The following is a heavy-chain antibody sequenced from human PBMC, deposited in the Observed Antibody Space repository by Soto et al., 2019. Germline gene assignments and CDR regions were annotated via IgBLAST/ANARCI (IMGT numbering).Heavy chain of an antibody. CDR1: GYGFTTYG. CDR3: ARGRYGDY. D-gene: IGHD1-1*01. Sequence: QVHLVQSGAEVKKPGASVKVSCKGSGYGFTTYGITWVRQAPGQGREWMAWISAHNGNTNYAQKLQGRVTVTRDTSTSTAYVELRSLRSDDTAVYYCARGRYGDYWGQGALVTVSS. J-gene: IGHJ4*02. V-gene: IGHV1-18*01. CDR2: ISAHNGNT.